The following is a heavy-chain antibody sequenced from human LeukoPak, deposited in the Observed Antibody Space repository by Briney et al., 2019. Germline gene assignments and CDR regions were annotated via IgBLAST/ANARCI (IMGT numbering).Heavy chain of an antibody. J-gene: IGHJ1*01. D-gene: IGHD5-12*01. Sequence: PGGSLRLSCLASGFTFSRYSMKWVRQAPGKGLEWVSSISGSSNDKHYIDSVKGRFTISRDNAKNSLFLQMNSLRAEDTAVYSCVRAAGSSGSSEYFQHWGQGTLVTVSS. CDR1: GFTFSRYS. CDR3: VRAAGSSGSSEYFQH. CDR2: ISGSSNDK. V-gene: IGHV3-21*01.